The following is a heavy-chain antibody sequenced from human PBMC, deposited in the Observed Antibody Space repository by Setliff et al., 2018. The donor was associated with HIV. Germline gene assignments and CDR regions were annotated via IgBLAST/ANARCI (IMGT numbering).Heavy chain of an antibody. CDR3: ARGYYNFWSGYYDSRFPNPIDAFDI. D-gene: IGHD3-3*01. J-gene: IGHJ3*02. Sequence: GASVKVSCKAYGHTYNAYGITWVRQAPGQGLEWMGWISAHYGSTKYAQKLQGRVTMTTDTSTSTAYMELRSLRSDDTAVYYCARGYYNFWSGYYDSRFPNPIDAFDIWGQGTMVTVSS. V-gene: IGHV1-18*01. CDR1: GHTYNAYG. CDR2: ISAHYGST.